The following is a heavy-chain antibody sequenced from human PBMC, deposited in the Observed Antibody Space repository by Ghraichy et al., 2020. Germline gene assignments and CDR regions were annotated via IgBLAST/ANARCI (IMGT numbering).Heavy chain of an antibody. J-gene: IGHJ4*02. CDR1: GFIFSSYW. Sequence: GESLNISCAASGFIFSSYWMSWVRQAPGKGLEWVANIKQDGSQKYYVDSVKGRFTISRDNAKKSVFLDMDSLAAEDTAVYYCVRGWKEGLRRKADYWGQGTLVTVSS. CDR3: VRGWKEGLRRKADY. CDR2: IKQDGSQK. D-gene: IGHD1-1*01. V-gene: IGHV3-7*03.